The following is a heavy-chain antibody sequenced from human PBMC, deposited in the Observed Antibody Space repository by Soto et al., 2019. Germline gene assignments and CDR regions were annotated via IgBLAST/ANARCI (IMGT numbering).Heavy chain of an antibody. D-gene: IGHD3-10*01. CDR2: IYYSGST. V-gene: IGHV4-31*03. CDR1: GDCISRCSSY. Sequence: PSETLSLTCPVCGDCISRCSSYWCWIRQPPGKGLEWIGYIYYSGSTYYNPSLKSRVTISVDTSKNQFSLKLSSVTAADTAVYYCARDISGSPHNWFDPWGQGTLVTVSS. J-gene: IGHJ5*02. CDR3: ARDISGSPHNWFDP.